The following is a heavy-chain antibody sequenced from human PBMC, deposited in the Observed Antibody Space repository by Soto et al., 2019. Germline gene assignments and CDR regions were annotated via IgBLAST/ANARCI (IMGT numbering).Heavy chain of an antibody. CDR1: GFSLSTSGVG. CDR2: IYWDDEK. D-gene: IGHD3-9*01. V-gene: IGHV2-5*02. Sequence: SGPTLVNPTQTLTLTCTFSGFSLSTSGVGVGWIRQPPGKALEWLALIYWDDEKRYSPSLKRRLTITKDTSKNQVVLTMTNMDPVDTATYYCAIYDAILTGSMFDPWGQGTLVTVSS. J-gene: IGHJ5*02. CDR3: AIYDAILTGSMFDP.